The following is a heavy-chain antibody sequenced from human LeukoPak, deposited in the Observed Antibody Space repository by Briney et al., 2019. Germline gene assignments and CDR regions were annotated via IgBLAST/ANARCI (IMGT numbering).Heavy chain of an antibody. CDR1: GFDLHTYE. J-gene: IGHJ5*02. CDR3: ARGDPHADL. V-gene: IGHV3-48*03. CDR2: ITISGHTK. Sequence: GGSLRLSCAASGFDLHTYEMNWVRQAPGKGLEWIADITISGHTKNYADSVKGRFTISRVSARTSLYLQMNSLRVEDTGVYFCARGDPHADLWGQGTLVTVSS.